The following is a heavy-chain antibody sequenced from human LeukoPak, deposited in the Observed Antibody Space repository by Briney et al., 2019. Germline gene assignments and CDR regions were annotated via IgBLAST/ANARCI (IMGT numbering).Heavy chain of an antibody. D-gene: IGHD3-9*01. Sequence: SETLSLTCTVSGGSISSYYWSWIRQPPGKGLEWIGYIYYSGSTKYNPSFKSRVTISVGTSKNQFSLKLISVTAADTAVYYCATVVRDDILTGYYIDYWGQGTLVTVSS. CDR3: ATVVRDDILTGYYIDY. CDR2: IYYSGST. V-gene: IGHV4-59*01. J-gene: IGHJ4*02. CDR1: GGSISSYY.